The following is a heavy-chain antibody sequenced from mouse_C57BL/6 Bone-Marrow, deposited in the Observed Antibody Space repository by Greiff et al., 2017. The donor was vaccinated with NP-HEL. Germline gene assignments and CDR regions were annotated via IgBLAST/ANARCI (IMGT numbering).Heavy chain of an antibody. J-gene: IGHJ4*01. D-gene: IGHD2-9*01. Sequence: VQLKQSGPELVKPGASVKISCKASGYSFTGYYMNWVKQSPEKSLEWIGEINPSTGGTTYNQKFKAKATLTVDKSSSTAYMQLKSLTSEDSAVYYCARPTMVTNYYAMDYWGQGTSVTVSS. CDR2: INPSTGGT. CDR3: ARPTMVTNYYAMDY. CDR1: GYSFTGYY. V-gene: IGHV1-42*01.